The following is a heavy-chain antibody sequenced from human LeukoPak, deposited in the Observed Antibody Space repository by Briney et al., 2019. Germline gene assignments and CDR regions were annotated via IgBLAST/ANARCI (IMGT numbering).Heavy chain of an antibody. D-gene: IGHD6-19*01. CDR2: FSGSGGST. CDR1: GFTFSSYG. V-gene: IGHV3-23*01. CDR3: AKTTRAVAGNPLDY. J-gene: IGHJ4*02. Sequence: GGSLRLSCAASGFTFSSYGMSWVRQAPGKGLEWVSAFSGSGGSTYYADSVKGRFTISRDNSKNTLYLQMNSLRAEDTAVYYCAKTTRAVAGNPLDYWGQGTLVTVSS.